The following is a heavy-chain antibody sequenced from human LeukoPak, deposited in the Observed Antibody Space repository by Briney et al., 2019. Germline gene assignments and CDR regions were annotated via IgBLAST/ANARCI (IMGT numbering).Heavy chain of an antibody. CDR1: GGSISSGGYY. D-gene: IGHD3-3*01. J-gene: IGHJ4*02. CDR2: IYYSGST. Sequence: TSETLSLTCTVSGGSISSGGYYWSWIRQPPGKGLEWIAYIYYSGSTNYNPSLKSRVTISVDTSKNQFSLKLSSVTAADTAVYYCARGQRRSGHLLDYWGQGTLVTVSS. V-gene: IGHV4-61*08. CDR3: ARGQRRSGHLLDY.